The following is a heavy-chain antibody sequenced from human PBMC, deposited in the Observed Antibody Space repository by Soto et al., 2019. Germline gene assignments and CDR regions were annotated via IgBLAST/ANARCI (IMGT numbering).Heavy chain of an antibody. J-gene: IGHJ5*02. D-gene: IGHD6-6*01. CDR2: IIPIFGTA. CDR3: ARDRSIAARLLPVGWFDP. V-gene: IGHV1-69*06. CDR1: GGTFSSYA. Sequence: QVQLVQSGAEVKKPGSSVKVSCKASGGTFSSYAISWVRQAPGQGLEWMGGIIPIFGTANYAQKLQGRVTITADKSTSTAYMELSSLRSEDTAVYYCARDRSIAARLLPVGWFDPWGQGTLVTVSS.